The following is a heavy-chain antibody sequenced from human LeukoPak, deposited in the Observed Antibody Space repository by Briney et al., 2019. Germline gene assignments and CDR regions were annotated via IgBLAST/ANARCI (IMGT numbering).Heavy chain of an antibody. V-gene: IGHV4-59*01. CDR1: GGSISSYY. CDR2: TYYSGST. D-gene: IGHD3-10*01. CDR3: ARDLRGPLGYFDL. Sequence: PSETLSLTCTVSGGSISSYYWSWIRQPPGKGLEWIGYTYYSGSTNYNPSLKSRVTISVDTSKNQFSLKLSSVTAADTAVYYCARDLRGPLGYFDLWGRGTLVTVSS. J-gene: IGHJ2*01.